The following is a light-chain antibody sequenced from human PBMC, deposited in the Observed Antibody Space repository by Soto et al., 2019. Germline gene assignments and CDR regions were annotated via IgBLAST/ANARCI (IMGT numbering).Light chain of an antibody. Sequence: DVVMAQSPLSLPVTLGQPASISCRSNQXLGYGDGNTYLDWYVQKPGQSPQLLIYFGSNRAPGVPDRFSGSGSGTDFTLKINRVEAEDVGTYYCMQALQSLTFGQGTRLEI. J-gene: IGKJ5*01. CDR2: FGS. CDR3: MQALQSLT. V-gene: IGKV2-28*01. CDR1: QXLGYGDGNTY.